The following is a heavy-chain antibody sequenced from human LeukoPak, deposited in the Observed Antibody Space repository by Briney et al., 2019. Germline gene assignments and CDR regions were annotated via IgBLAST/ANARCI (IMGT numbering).Heavy chain of an antibody. J-gene: IGHJ4*02. CDR3: ARGGYDWGSVYYFDY. CDR1: GVSISSGGYS. V-gene: IGHV4-30-2*01. Sequence: SQTLSLTCAVSGVSISSGGYSWGWIRQPPGKGLEWIGYIYHSGSTYYNPSLKSRFTISVDRSKNQFSLKLSSVTAADTAVYYCARGGYDWGSVYYFDYWGQGTLVTVSS. CDR2: IYHSGST. D-gene: IGHD5-12*01.